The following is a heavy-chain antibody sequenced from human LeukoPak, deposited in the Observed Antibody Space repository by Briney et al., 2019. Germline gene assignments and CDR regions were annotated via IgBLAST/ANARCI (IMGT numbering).Heavy chain of an antibody. V-gene: IGHV4-59*01. J-gene: IGHJ4*02. CDR1: GGYISSYY. D-gene: IGHD6-19*01. CDR3: ARGQGIAVAGYDY. Sequence: SETLSLTCTVSGGYISSYYWSWIRQPPGKGLESIGNIYYSGSTNYNPSLNSRVTISVDTSKNQFSLKLSSVTAADTAVYYCARGQGIAVAGYDYWGQGTLVTVSS. CDR2: IYYSGST.